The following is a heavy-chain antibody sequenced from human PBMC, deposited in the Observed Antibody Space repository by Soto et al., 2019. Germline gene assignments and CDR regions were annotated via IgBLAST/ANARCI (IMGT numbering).Heavy chain of an antibody. D-gene: IGHD3-16*01. J-gene: IGHJ4*02. CDR3: ARGDQIRSGELLKY. CDR2: IYYSGST. CDR1: GVSISTSNLY. V-gene: IGHV4-61*05. Sequence: SDTLSLTCTVSGVSISTSNLYWGWIRQPPGKGLEWIGYIYYSGSTNYNPSLKSRVTISVDTSKTQFSLELSSVTAADTAVYYCARGDQIRSGELLKYWGQGTLVTVSS.